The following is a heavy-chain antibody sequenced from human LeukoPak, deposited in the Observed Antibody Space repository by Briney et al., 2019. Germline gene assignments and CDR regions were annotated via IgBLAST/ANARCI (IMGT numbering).Heavy chain of an antibody. CDR1: RYTFTSYD. J-gene: IGHJ5*02. CDR2: MNPNSGNT. V-gene: IGHV1-8*01. CDR3: VRRNYGSPRWFDP. D-gene: IGHD5-24*01. Sequence: ASVTVSCKASRYTFTSYDISWVRQATGQGLEWMGWMNPNSGNTGYAQKFQGRVTMTRNTSISTAYMELSSLRSEDTAVYYCVRRNYGSPRWFDPWGQGTLVTVSS.